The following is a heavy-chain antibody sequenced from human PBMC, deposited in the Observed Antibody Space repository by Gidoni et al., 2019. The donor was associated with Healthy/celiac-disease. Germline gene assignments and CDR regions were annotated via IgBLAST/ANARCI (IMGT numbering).Heavy chain of an antibody. CDR3: ARDVRLGELSPNFDY. CDR2: ISYDGSNK. V-gene: IGHV3-30-3*01. CDR1: TFSSYA. J-gene: IGHJ4*02. D-gene: IGHD3-16*02. Sequence: TFSSYAMHWVRQAPGKGLEWVAVISYDGSNKYYADSVKGRFTISRDNSKNTLYLQMNSLRAEDTAVYYCARDVRLGELSPNFDYWGQGTLVTVSS.